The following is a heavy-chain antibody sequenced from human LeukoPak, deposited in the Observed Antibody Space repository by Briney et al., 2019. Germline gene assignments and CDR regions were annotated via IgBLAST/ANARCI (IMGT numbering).Heavy chain of an antibody. Sequence: PGGSLRPSCVASGFPFRDYYFSWVRQAPGQGLEWLSFISASGNIIHYEDSVKGRFTISRDDAKNSVFLQMDSLRTEDTALYYCARHMVITPFDSWGQGTLVPVSS. CDR1: GFPFRDYY. J-gene: IGHJ4*02. CDR2: ISASGNII. D-gene: IGHD4/OR15-4a*01. CDR3: ARHMVITPFDS. V-gene: IGHV3-11*01.